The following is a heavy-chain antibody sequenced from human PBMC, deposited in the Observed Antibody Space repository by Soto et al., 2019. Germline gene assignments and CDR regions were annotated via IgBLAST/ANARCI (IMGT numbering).Heavy chain of an antibody. CDR2: ITGSGGRT. J-gene: IGHJ6*02. Sequence: GGSLRLSCAASGFTFSTYAMSWVRQAPGKGLEWVSTITGSGGRTDYADSVKGRFTISRDSSKSTMYLQLNSLGAEDTAIYYCAKMSYSSGLYGLDVWGQGTTVTVSS. V-gene: IGHV3-23*01. CDR1: GFTFSTYA. D-gene: IGHD6-19*01. CDR3: AKMSYSSGLYGLDV.